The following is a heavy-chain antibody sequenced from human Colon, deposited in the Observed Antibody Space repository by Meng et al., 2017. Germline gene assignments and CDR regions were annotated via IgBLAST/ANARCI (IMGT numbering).Heavy chain of an antibody. V-gene: IGHV1-69*06. D-gene: IGHD6-19*01. CDR3: ARDTYSSGWYGLAAFDI. CDR2: IIPIFGTA. J-gene: IGHJ3*02. Sequence: SVKVSCKASGGTFSSYAISWVRQAPGQGLEWMGGIIPIFGTANYAQKFQGRVTITADKSTSTAYMELSSLRSEDTAVYYCARDTYSSGWYGLAAFDIWGQGTMVTGSS. CDR1: GGTFSSYA.